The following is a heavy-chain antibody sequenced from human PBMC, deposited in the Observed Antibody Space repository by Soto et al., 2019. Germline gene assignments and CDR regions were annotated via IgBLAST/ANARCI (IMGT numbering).Heavy chain of an antibody. CDR3: ARHAYDFWSGHPNPRYYYGMDV. V-gene: IGHV5-51*01. CDR2: IYPGDSDT. J-gene: IGHJ6*02. D-gene: IGHD3-3*01. CDR1: GYSFTTYW. Sequence: PGESLKISCQGSGYSFTTYWIAWVRQMPGKGLEWVGIIYPGDSDTRYSPSFQGHVTISADKSINTAYLQWSSLKASDTAMYYCARHAYDFWSGHPNPRYYYGMDVWGQGTTVTVSS.